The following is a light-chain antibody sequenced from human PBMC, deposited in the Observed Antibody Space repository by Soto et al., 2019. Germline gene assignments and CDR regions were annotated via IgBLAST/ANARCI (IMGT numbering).Light chain of an antibody. V-gene: IGKV1-5*03. Sequence: DIQMTQSPSTLSASVGDRVSINCRASQSISAWLAWYQQKPGKAPRLLIYKASTLEIGVPSRFSGSGSGTEFTLTISSLQPDDVANYYCQQYNDYSGTFGQGTKVESK. J-gene: IGKJ1*01. CDR3: QQYNDYSGT. CDR1: QSISAW. CDR2: KAS.